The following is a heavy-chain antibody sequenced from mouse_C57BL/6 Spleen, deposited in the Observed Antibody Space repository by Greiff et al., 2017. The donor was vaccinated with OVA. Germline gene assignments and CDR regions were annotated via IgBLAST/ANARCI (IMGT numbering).Heavy chain of an antibody. J-gene: IGHJ2*01. V-gene: IGHV1-69*01. D-gene: IGHD2-5*01. CDR1: GYTFTSYW. CDR2: IDPSASYS. Sequence: QVQLQQPGAELVMPGASVKLSCKASGYTFTSYWMHWVKQRPGQGLEWIGEIDPSASYSNYNQKFKGKSTLTVDKSSSTAYMQLSSLTSEDSAVYYCARHYSNRGYDFDYWGQGTTLTVSS. CDR3: ARHYSNRGYDFDY.